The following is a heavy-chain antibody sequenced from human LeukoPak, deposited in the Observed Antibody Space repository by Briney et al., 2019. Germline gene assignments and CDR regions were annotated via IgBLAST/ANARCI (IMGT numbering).Heavy chain of an antibody. CDR1: GGTFSSYA. CDR3: ARDLGAARTN. D-gene: IGHD1-26*01. Sequence: SVTVSCTASGGTFSSYAISWVRQAPGQGLEWMGGIIPIFGTANYAQKFQGRVTITADESTSTAYMELSSLRSEVTAVYYCARDLGAARTNWGQGTLVTVSS. CDR2: IIPIFGTA. V-gene: IGHV1-69*13. J-gene: IGHJ4*02.